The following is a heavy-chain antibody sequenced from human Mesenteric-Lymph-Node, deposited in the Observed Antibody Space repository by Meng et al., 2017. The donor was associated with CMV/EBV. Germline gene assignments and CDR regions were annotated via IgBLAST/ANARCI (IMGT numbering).Heavy chain of an antibody. D-gene: IGHD1-14*01. Sequence: GESLKISCAASGFTFSSYAMSWVRQAPGKGLEWVSAISGSGGSTYYADSVKGRFTISRDNSKNTLYLQMNSLRAEDTAVYYCAKDRITEYFQHWGQGTLVTVSS. J-gene: IGHJ1*01. CDR2: ISGSGGST. V-gene: IGHV3-23*01. CDR1: GFTFSSYA. CDR3: AKDRITEYFQH.